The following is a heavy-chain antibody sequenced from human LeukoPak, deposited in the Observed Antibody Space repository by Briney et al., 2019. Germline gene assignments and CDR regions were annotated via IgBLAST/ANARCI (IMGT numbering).Heavy chain of an antibody. CDR3: ARHQYTSGWYGWFDP. D-gene: IGHD6-19*01. J-gene: IGHJ5*02. V-gene: IGHV4-59*08. CDR1: SGSISSYY. CDR2: IFYSGST. Sequence: SETLSLTCTVSSGSISSYYWSWIRQPPGKGLEWIGYIFYSGSTNYNPSPKSRVTILVDTSNNQLSLKLSSVTAADTAVYYCARHQYTSGWYGWFDPWGQGTLVTVSS.